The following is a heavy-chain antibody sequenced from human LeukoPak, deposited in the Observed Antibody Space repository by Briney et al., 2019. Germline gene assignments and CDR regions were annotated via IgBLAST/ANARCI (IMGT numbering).Heavy chain of an antibody. D-gene: IGHD4-23*01. CDR1: GYTFTGYY. CDR2: INPNSGGT. CDR3: ASDRDYGGNSYLLDY. Sequence: ASVKVSCKASGYTFTGYYIHWVRQAPGQGLEGMGWINPNSGGTNYAQKFQGRVTMTRDTSISTAYMELNRLISDDTAVYYCASDRDYGGNSYLLDYWGQGTLVTVSS. V-gene: IGHV1-2*02. J-gene: IGHJ4*02.